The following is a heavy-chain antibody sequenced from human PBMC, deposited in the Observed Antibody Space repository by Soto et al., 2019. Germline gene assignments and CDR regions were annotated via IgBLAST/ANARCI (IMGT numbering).Heavy chain of an antibody. CDR3: AKDSKTTVTTFYYYYGMDV. CDR2: ISGSGGST. D-gene: IGHD4-17*01. V-gene: IGHV3-23*01. Sequence: EVQLLESGGGLVQPGGSLRLSCAASGFTFSSYAMSWVRQAPGKGLEWVSAISGSGGSTYYADSVKGRFTISRDNSKNTLYLQMNSLRAEDTTVYYCAKDSKTTVTTFYYYYGMDVWGQGTTVTVSS. CDR1: GFTFSSYA. J-gene: IGHJ6*02.